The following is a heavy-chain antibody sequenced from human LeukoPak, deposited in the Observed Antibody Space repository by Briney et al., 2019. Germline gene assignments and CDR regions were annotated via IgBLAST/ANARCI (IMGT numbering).Heavy chain of an antibody. D-gene: IGHD2-2*01. Sequence: GGSLRLSYVASGLTFRDYTMNWVRQAPGKGLEWVSAISKSSTYIKYADSVKGRFTVSRDNAKNSLFLQMNSLRVEDTAVYYCAREVVIVVEPAANTIDYWGQGTRVTVSS. CDR3: AREVVIVVEPAANTIDY. J-gene: IGHJ4*02. CDR1: GLTFRDYT. CDR2: ISKSSTYI. V-gene: IGHV3-21*01.